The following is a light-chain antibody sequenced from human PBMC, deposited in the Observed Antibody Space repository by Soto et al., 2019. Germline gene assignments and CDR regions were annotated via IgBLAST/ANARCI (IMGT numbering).Light chain of an antibody. J-gene: IGKJ1*01. CDR1: QSVLHSSTNKNN. Sequence: DIVMTQSPDSLSVSLGERATINCKSSQSVLHSSTNKNNLAWYQHKPGQPPKLLIYGASTRESGVPERFSASGSGPDFTLSISSLQAEDVAVYYCQQYYIAPWTFGQGTKVDIK. CDR3: QQYYIAPWT. V-gene: IGKV4-1*01. CDR2: GAS.